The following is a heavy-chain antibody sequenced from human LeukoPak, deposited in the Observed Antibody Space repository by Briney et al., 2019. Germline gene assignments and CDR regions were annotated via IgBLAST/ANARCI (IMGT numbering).Heavy chain of an antibody. Sequence: PSETLSLTCAVYGGSFSGYYWSWVRQPPGKGLEWIGTIFYTGRTYYTPSLMSRVTISVDTSENQFSLRLSYVTAADTAMYFCMRHEEEDGYNAKPFDFWGQGTQVTVSS. J-gene: IGHJ4*02. CDR1: GGSFSGYY. V-gene: IGHV4-34*12. CDR3: MRHEEEDGYNAKPFDF. D-gene: IGHD5-24*01. CDR2: IFYTGRT.